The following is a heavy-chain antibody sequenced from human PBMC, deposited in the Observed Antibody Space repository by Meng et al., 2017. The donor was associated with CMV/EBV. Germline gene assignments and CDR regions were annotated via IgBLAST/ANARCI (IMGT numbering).Heavy chain of an antibody. CDR2: IYHSGST. Sequence: SETLSLTCAVSGGSISSSNWWSWVRQPPGKGLEWIGEIYHSGSTNYNPSLKSRVTISVDKSKNQFSLKLSSVTAAATAVYYCARKYYDFWSGYWGYGMDVWGQGTTVTVSS. CDR1: GGSISSSNW. J-gene: IGHJ6*02. V-gene: IGHV4-4*02. CDR3: ARKYYDFWSGYWGYGMDV. D-gene: IGHD3-3*01.